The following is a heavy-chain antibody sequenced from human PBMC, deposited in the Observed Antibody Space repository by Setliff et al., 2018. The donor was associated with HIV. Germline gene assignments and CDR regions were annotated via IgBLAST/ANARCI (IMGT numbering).Heavy chain of an antibody. J-gene: IGHJ4*02. CDR1: GGSTTSGGYY. V-gene: IGHV4-31*03. D-gene: IGHD3-10*01. CDR3: ARGSFIGDYYYFDY. CDR2: IYYSGST. Sequence: SETLSLTCSVSGGSTTSGGYYWSWIRQHPGKGLEYIGYIYYSGSTYYNPSLKSRVTMSIDTSTQQFFLNVTSVTAADTAVYYCARGSFIGDYYYFDYWGQGTLVTVSS.